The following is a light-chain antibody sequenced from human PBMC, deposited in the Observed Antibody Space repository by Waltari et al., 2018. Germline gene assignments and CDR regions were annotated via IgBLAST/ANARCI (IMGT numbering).Light chain of an antibody. Sequence: SYELTQPPSVSVSPGQTASVSCSGDPLGDQFVSWYQQKPGRSPVLVLYQDAMRPSGIPERFSASSSGNTATLTISETQAIDEADYHCQAWGSSTVLFGGGTKLTVL. CDR3: QAWGSSTVL. CDR1: PLGDQF. J-gene: IGLJ2*01. V-gene: IGLV3-1*01. CDR2: QDA.